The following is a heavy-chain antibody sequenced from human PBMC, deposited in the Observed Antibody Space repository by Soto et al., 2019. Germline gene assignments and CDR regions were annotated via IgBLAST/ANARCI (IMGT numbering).Heavy chain of an antibody. CDR3: ARAGGGYSGYGPPDYYYYYGMDV. CDR1: GGSISSYY. J-gene: IGHJ6*02. Sequence: PSETLSLTCTVSGGSISSYYWSWIRQPPGKGLEWIGYIYYSGSTNYNPSLKSRVTISVDTSKNQFSLKLSSVTAADTAVYYCARAGGGYSGYGPPDYYYYYGMDVWGQGTTVTVSS. CDR2: IYYSGST. D-gene: IGHD5-12*01. V-gene: IGHV4-59*01.